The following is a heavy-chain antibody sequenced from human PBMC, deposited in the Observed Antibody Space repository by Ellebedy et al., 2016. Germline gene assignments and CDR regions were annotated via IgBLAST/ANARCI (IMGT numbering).Heavy chain of an antibody. Sequence: GGSLRLXXTASHFPFNTYYMSWVRQAPGKGLEWVANINQHGGEKYYVDSVKGRFTISRDNAKNSLYLQMDSLRAEDTAVYYCARDLVTMALRFYYFGMDVWGQGTTVTVSS. J-gene: IGHJ6*02. V-gene: IGHV3-7*01. D-gene: IGHD3-10*01. CDR3: ARDLVTMALRFYYFGMDV. CDR2: INQHGGEK. CDR1: HFPFNTYY.